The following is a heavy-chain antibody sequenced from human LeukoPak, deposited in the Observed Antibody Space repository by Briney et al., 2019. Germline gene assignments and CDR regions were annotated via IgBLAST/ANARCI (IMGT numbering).Heavy chain of an antibody. Sequence: PSETLSLTCTVSGGSISSYYWSWIRQPPGKGLEWIGYIYYSGSTNYNPSLKSRVTISVDTSKNQFSLKLSSVTAADTAVYYCARDSHTEIGYPKTQNDAFDIWGQGTMVTVSS. CDR3: ARDSHTEIGYPKTQNDAFDI. D-gene: IGHD5-12*01. V-gene: IGHV4-59*01. CDR2: IYYSGST. CDR1: GGSISSYY. J-gene: IGHJ3*02.